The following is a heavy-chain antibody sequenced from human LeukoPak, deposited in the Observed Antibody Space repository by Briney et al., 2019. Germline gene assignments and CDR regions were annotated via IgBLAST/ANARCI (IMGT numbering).Heavy chain of an antibody. J-gene: IGHJ6*03. CDR2: IYTSGST. D-gene: IGHD3-22*01. V-gene: IGHV4-4*09. CDR3: ASLVGYYYDSSGYYSNYMDV. CDR1: GGSISSYY. Sequence: SETLSLTCTVSGGSISSYYWSWIRQPPGKGLEWIGYIYTSGSTNYNPSLNSRVTISVDTSKNQFSLTLSSVTAADTAVYYCASLVGYYYDSSGYYSNYMDVWGKGTTVTVSS.